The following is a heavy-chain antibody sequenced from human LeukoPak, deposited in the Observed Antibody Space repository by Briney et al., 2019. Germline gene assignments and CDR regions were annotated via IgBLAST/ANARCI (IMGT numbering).Heavy chain of an antibody. J-gene: IGHJ4*02. CDR2: ISSSSSYI. V-gene: IGHV3-21*01. D-gene: IGHD3-22*01. CDR1: GFTFSSYS. CDR3: ARDVVEYYYDSSGYS. Sequence: GGSLRLPCAASGFTFSSYSMNWVRQAPGKGLEWVSSISSSSSYIYYADSVKGRFTISRDNAKNSLYLQMNSLRAEDTAVYYCARDVVEYYYDSSGYSWGQGTLVTVSS.